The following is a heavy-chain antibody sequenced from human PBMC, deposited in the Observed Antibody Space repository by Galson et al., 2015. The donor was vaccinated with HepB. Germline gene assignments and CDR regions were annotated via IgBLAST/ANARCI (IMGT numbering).Heavy chain of an antibody. Sequence: SLRLSCAASGFTFSSYSMNWVRQAPGKGLEWVSSISSSSSYIYYADSVKGRFTISRDNAKNSLYLQMNSLRAEDTAVYYCARDPRSYYYDSSGYHPDYWGQGTLVTVSS. V-gene: IGHV3-21*01. D-gene: IGHD3-22*01. J-gene: IGHJ4*02. CDR1: GFTFSSYS. CDR2: ISSSSSYI. CDR3: ARDPRSYYYDSSGYHPDY.